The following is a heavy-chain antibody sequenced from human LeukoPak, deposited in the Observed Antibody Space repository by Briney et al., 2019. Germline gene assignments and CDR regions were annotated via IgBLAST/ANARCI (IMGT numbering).Heavy chain of an antibody. CDR1: GFTFSSYS. CDR3: ARGYYDSSGYYLFDY. CDR2: ISSSSSSI. D-gene: IGHD3-22*01. V-gene: IGHV3-48*04. Sequence: GGSLRLSCAASGFTFSSYSMNWVRQAPGKGLEWVSYISSSSSSIYYADSVKGRFTMPRDNAKNSLFLQMNSLRAEDTAVYYCARGYYDSSGYYLFDYWGQGTLVTVSS. J-gene: IGHJ4*02.